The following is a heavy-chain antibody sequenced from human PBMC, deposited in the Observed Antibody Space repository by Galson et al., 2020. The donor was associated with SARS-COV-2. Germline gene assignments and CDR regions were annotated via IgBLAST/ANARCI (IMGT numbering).Heavy chain of an antibody. CDR2: ISGITGVM. CDR1: GFTFSSFD. J-gene: IGHJ3*02. Sequence: GGSLRLSCAASGFTFSSFDMNWVRQAPGKGLEWVSYISGITGVMYYADSLKGRFTISRDNAKNSLYLQMNSLRDEDTGVYYCARDGGAGWSLDMGGQGTMVTVYS. V-gene: IGHV3-48*02. CDR3: ARDGGAGWSLDM. D-gene: IGHD6-19*01.